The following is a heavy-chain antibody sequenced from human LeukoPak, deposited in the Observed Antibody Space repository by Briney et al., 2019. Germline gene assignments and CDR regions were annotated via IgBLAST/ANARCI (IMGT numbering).Heavy chain of an antibody. CDR1: GFTFSSYA. D-gene: IGHD3-10*01. V-gene: IGHV3-23*01. CDR2: ISGSGGST. CDR3: AKVGLVRGVRFFDY. J-gene: IGHJ4*02. Sequence: GGSLRLSCAASGFTFSSYAMSWVRQAPGKGLEWVSAISGSGGSTYYADSVKGRFTISRDNSKSTLYLQMNSLRAEDTAVYYCAKVGLVRGVRFFDYWGQGTLVTVSS.